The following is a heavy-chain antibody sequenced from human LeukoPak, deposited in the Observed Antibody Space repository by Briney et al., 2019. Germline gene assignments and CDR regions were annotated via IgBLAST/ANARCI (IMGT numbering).Heavy chain of an antibody. CDR3: ARDVSWQHLDY. D-gene: IGHD6-13*01. CDR2: IYYSGST. V-gene: IGHV4-39*02. Sequence: SETLSLTCTVSGGSISSSSYYWGWIRQPPGKGLEWIGSIYYSGSTYYNPSLKSRVTISVDTSKNQFSLKLSSVTAADTAVYYCARDVSWQHLDYWGQGTLVTVSS. J-gene: IGHJ4*02. CDR1: GGSISSSSYY.